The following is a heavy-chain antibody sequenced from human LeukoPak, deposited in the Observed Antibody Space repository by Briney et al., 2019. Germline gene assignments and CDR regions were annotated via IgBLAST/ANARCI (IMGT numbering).Heavy chain of an antibody. V-gene: IGHV3-30*04. CDR2: ISYDGSNK. CDR1: GFTFSSYA. CDR3: ARADYDILTGPGAIDY. J-gene: IGHJ4*02. Sequence: PGGSLRLSCAASGFTFSSYAMHWVRQAPGKGLEWVAVISYDGSNKYYADSVKGRFTISRDNSKNTLYLQMNSLRAEDTAVYYCARADYDILTGPGAIDYWGQGTLVTVSS. D-gene: IGHD3-9*01.